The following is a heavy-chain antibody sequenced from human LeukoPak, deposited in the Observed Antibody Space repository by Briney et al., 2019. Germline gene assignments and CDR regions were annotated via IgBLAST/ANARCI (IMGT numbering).Heavy chain of an antibody. D-gene: IGHD2-2*01. CDR2: VGISSGNT. J-gene: IGHJ4*02. V-gene: IGHV3-48*01. CDR3: ARDTKYAFDN. CDR1: GFTFSDYS. Sequence: GSLRLSCAASGFTFSDYSMNWVRQAPGKGLEWISYVGISSGNTKYADSVKGRFTISGDKAKNSLYLQMNSLRVEDTAVYYCARDTKYAFDNWGQGTLVTVSS.